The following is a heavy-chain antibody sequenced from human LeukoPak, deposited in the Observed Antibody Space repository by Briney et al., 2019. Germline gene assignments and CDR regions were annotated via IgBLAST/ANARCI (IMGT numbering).Heavy chain of an antibody. D-gene: IGHD5-18*01. J-gene: IGHJ6*02. CDR1: GFTFSSYE. CDR2: MSSGGRTI. V-gene: IGHV3-48*03. Sequence: GGSLRLSCEASGFTFSSYEMNWVRQAPGKGLEWVSYMSSGGRTIYYADSVRGRFAISRDNAKNSLYLQMNSLRAQDTAVYYCATHDGYSYGLMGYYYGMDVWGQGTTVTISS. CDR3: ATHDGYSYGLMGYYYGMDV.